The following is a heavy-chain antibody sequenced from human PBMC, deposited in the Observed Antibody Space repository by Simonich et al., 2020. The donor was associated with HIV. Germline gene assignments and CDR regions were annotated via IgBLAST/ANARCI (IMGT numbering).Heavy chain of an antibody. Sequence: EYGGGLVQPGRSLRLSCAASAFTFSSYWMHWVRQAPGKGLVCVSRINSDGSTTTYADSVKGRFTISRDNAKNTLYLQMNSLRAEDTAVYYCAREGAYLRAFDIWGQGTMVTVSS. V-gene: IGHV3-74*01. CDR1: AFTFSSYW. CDR3: AREGAYLRAFDI. J-gene: IGHJ3*02. CDR2: INSDGSTT.